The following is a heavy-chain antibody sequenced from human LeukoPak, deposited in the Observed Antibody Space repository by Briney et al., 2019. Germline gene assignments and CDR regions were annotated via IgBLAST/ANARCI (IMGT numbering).Heavy chain of an antibody. V-gene: IGHV3-23*01. D-gene: IGHD2-21*01. CDR3: AKGHLLWGLYYFDY. CDR2: MIGSGGST. J-gene: IGHJ4*02. CDR1: GFTFSSYA. Sequence: PAGSLRLSCAAAGFTFSSYAMSWVRQAPGKGIEWVAAMIGSGGSTYYADSVTGWLSIYRHNSEKTLYLQMNSLRAEDTAVYYCAKGHLLWGLYYFDYWGQGTLVTVSS.